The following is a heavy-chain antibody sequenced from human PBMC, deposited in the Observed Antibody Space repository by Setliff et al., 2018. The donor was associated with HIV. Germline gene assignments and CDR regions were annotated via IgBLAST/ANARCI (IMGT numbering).Heavy chain of an antibody. J-gene: IGHJ4*02. Sequence: LSLTCTVSGGSTSTSGYYWGWIRQPPGKGREWIGSIYSSGSTYYNPSLQSRVTISVDTSKNQFSLKLSSVTAADTAVYYCAGIDPGKFWSLDCWGRGTLVTVSS. D-gene: IGHD1-1*01. CDR2: IYSSGST. V-gene: IGHV4-39*01. CDR3: AGIDPGKFWSLDC. CDR1: GGSTSTSGYY.